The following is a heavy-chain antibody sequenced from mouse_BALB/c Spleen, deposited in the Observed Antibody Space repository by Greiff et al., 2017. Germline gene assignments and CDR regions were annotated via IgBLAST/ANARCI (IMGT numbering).Heavy chain of an antibody. Sequence: LVESGPELVKPGASVKMSCKASGYTFTSYVMHWVKQKPGQGLEWIGYINPYNDGTKYNEKFKGKATLTSDKSSSTAYMELSSLTSEDSAVYYCARSLPTMINAMDYWGQGTSVTVSS. CDR2: INPYNDGT. D-gene: IGHD2-4*01. CDR3: ARSLPTMINAMDY. CDR1: GYTFTSYV. J-gene: IGHJ4*01. V-gene: IGHV1-14*01.